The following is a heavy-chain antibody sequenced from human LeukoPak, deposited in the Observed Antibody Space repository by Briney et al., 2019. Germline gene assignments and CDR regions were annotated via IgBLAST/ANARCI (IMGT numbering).Heavy chain of an antibody. CDR3: ARNSENTYYDLWSGYYYFDY. V-gene: IGHV1-69*13. D-gene: IGHD3-3*01. CDR1: GGTFSSYA. Sequence: SVKVSCKASGGTFSSYAISWVRQAPGQGLEWMGGIIPIFGTANYAQRFQGRVTITADESTSTAYMELSSLRSEDTAVYYCARNSENTYYDLWSGYYYFDYWGQGTLVTVSS. J-gene: IGHJ4*02. CDR2: IIPIFGTA.